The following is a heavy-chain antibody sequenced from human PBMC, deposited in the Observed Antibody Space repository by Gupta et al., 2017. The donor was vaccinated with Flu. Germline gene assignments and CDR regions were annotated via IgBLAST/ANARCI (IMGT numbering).Heavy chain of an antibody. CDR2: ISSGGGNT. V-gene: IGHV3-23*01. D-gene: IGHD2-2*01. J-gene: IGHJ4*02. CDR1: GFTFSQHA. CDR3: AKDQGDCSSLGCSTFDY. Sequence: EVQLSESGGGLVQPGGSLRLSCAASGFTFSQHAMTWVRQAPGKGLEWVSEISSGGGNTSDADSVKGRFTISRDKSKNTTYLQMDSLRAGDSAIYYCAKDQGDCSSLGCSTFDYWGQGILVTVSS.